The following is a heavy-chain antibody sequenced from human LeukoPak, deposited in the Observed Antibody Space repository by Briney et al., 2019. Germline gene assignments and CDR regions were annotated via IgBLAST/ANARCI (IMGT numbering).Heavy chain of an antibody. CDR1: GFTFSSYA. V-gene: IGHV3-23*01. D-gene: IGHD6-19*01. CDR3: AKDIRIAVAGTGVLDAFDI. CDR2: ISGGGGST. J-gene: IGHJ3*02. Sequence: GGSLRLSCAASGFTFSSYAMSWVRQAPGKGLEWVSAISGGGGSTYYADSVKGRFTISRDNSKNTLYLQMNSLRAEDTAVYYCAKDIRIAVAGTGVLDAFDIWGQGTMVTVSS.